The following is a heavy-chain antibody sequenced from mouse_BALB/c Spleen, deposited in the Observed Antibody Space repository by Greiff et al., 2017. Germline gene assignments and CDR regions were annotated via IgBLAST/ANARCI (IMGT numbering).Heavy chain of an antibody. Sequence: EVQGVESGGGLVQPGGSRKLSCAASGFTFSSFGMHWVRQAPEKGLEWVAYISGGSSTIYYADTVKGRFTISRDNPKNTLFLQMTSLRSEDTAMYYCARGWDGFAYWGQGTLVTVSA. CDR3: ARGWDGFAY. CDR1: GFTFSSFG. V-gene: IGHV5-17*02. J-gene: IGHJ3*01. D-gene: IGHD4-1*01. CDR2: ISGGSSTI.